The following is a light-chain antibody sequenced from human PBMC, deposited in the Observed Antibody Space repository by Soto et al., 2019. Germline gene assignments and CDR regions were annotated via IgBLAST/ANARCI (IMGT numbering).Light chain of an antibody. CDR3: QQYSIRLLT. CDR1: EIISTW. Sequence: DIQMTQSPSTLSASVGDRVTITCRANEIISTWLAWYQKKTGKAPKLLISVASSLQSGFPSSFSGIGSGKAFTLTISSLQPDDFATYYCQQYSIRLLTFGGGTKVDIK. J-gene: IGKJ4*02. V-gene: IGKV1-5*01. CDR2: VAS.